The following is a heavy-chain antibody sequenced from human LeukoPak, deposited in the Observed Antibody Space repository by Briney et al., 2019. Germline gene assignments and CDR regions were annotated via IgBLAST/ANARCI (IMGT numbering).Heavy chain of an antibody. J-gene: IGHJ6*02. CDR1: GFTFSSDG. V-gene: IGHV3-30*03. Sequence: GGSLRLSCAASGFTFSSDGMHWVRQAPGKGLEWVAVISYDGSNKYYADSVKGRFTISRDNTKNTLYLQMNSLRAEDTAVYYCARVDPGYSSGWFLGHGMDVWGQGTTVTVSS. D-gene: IGHD6-19*01. CDR2: ISYDGSNK. CDR3: ARVDPGYSSGWFLGHGMDV.